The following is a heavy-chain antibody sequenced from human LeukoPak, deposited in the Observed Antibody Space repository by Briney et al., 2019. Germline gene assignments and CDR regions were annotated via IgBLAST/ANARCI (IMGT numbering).Heavy chain of an antibody. Sequence: SESLSVTCTVSGGSISTFHWSWIRQPPGGGREWSGFNHNTGSTNYNPSLTSRVTISVDTYKNQFFLKLSSVTAADTAVYYCARRVHCSGGSCYRYGMDGWGHGTTVTASS. V-gene: IGHV4-59*08. J-gene: IGHJ6*02. CDR3: ARRVHCSGGSCYRYGMDG. CDR1: GGSISTFH. CDR2: NHNTGST. D-gene: IGHD2-15*01.